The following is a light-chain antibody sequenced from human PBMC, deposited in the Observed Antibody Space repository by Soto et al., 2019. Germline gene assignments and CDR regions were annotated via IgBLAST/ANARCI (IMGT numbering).Light chain of an antibody. Sequence: EIVLTQSPATLSVSPGERVTLSCRASQSIGTSLAWYQQKPGQPPRLLIYDASIWATGIPARFSGSGSGTEFTLTINSLQSEDSAVYYCQQHNQWPITFGQGTRLEIK. CDR1: QSIGTS. J-gene: IGKJ5*01. CDR2: DAS. V-gene: IGKV3D-15*01. CDR3: QQHNQWPIT.